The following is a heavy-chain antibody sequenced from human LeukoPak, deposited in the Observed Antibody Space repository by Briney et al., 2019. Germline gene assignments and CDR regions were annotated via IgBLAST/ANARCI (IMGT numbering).Heavy chain of an antibody. CDR2: ISGSGGST. CDR1: GFTFSSYA. Sequence: HPGGSLRLSCAASGFTFSSYAMSWVRQAPGKGLEWVSAISGSGGSTYYADPVKGRFTISRDNSKNTLYLQMNSLRAEDTAVYYCAKDRRVYNWNPTFNFDYGGQGTVVSVSS. V-gene: IGHV3-23*01. CDR3: AKDRRVYNWNPTFNFDY. D-gene: IGHD1-20*01. J-gene: IGHJ4*02.